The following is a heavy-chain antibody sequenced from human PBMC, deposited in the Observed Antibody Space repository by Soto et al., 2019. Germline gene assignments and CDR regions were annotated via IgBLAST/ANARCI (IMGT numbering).Heavy chain of an antibody. CDR1: GFTFTSSA. Sequence: QMQLVQSGPEVKKPGTSVKVSCKASGFTFTSSAMQWVRQARGQRLEWIGWIVVGSGNTNYAQKFQERVTITRDMSTSTAYMELSSLRSEDTAVYYCAVPYGGNTTQNWYFDLWGRGTLVTVSS. J-gene: IGHJ2*01. CDR2: IVVGSGNT. V-gene: IGHV1-58*02. CDR3: AVPYGGNTTQNWYFDL. D-gene: IGHD2-15*01.